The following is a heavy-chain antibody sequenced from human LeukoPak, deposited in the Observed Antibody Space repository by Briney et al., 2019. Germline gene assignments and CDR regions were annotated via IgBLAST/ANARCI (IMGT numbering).Heavy chain of an antibody. Sequence: SVKVSCKASGGTFSSYAISWVRQAPGQGLEWMGRIIPIFGTANYAQKFQGRVTVTTDESASTAYMELSSLRSEDTAVYYCARESGIQLWLRAPFDYWGQGTLVTVSS. CDR3: ARESGIQLWLRAPFDY. CDR2: IIPIFGTA. V-gene: IGHV1-69*05. CDR1: GGTFSSYA. J-gene: IGHJ4*02. D-gene: IGHD5-18*01.